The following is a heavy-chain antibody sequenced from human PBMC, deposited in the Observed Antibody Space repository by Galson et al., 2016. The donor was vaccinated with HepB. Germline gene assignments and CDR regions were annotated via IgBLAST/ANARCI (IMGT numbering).Heavy chain of an antibody. CDR2: ISMSGGSR. Sequence: SLRLSCAASGFTFSSYGMTWVRQAPGKGLEDVSSISMSGGSRDYAESVKGRFTISRDNSRSTLFLQMDSLRPEDTAVYYCTKRVAEGGLGDTWGQGTLVTVSS. J-gene: IGHJ5*02. D-gene: IGHD3-3*01. CDR1: GFTFSSYG. V-gene: IGHV3-23*01. CDR3: TKRVAEGGLGDT.